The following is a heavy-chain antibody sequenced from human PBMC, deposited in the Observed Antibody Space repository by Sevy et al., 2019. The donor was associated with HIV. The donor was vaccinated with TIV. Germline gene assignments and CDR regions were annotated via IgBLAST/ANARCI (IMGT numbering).Heavy chain of an antibody. CDR2: ISTYNNNI. Sequence: ASVKVSCKTCGYIFNTFAISWLRQAPGQGPEWMGWISTYNNNIQYAQKFQGRVTMTKDTSTSTAYMEVKSLRSDDTAVYYCAREGYGDNGWLDPWGQGTLVTVSS. J-gene: IGHJ5*02. D-gene: IGHD5-18*01. CDR1: GYIFNTFA. CDR3: AREGYGDNGWLDP. V-gene: IGHV1-18*01.